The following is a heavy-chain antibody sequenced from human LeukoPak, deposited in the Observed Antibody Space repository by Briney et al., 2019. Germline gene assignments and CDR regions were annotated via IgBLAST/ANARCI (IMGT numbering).Heavy chain of an antibody. CDR3: TRDRKYCDDSGGYSPSYCYGMDV. Sequence: SETLSLTCTVSGGSINNHYWSWIRQSPGTGLEWIGYVYSSGSTKYNPSLESRVTISIDTSKNQFSLRLSSVTAADTAVYYCTRDRKYCDDSGGYSPSYCYGMDVWGQGTTVTVSS. D-gene: IGHD3-22*01. CDR1: GGSINNHY. CDR2: VYSSGST. J-gene: IGHJ6*02. V-gene: IGHV4-59*11.